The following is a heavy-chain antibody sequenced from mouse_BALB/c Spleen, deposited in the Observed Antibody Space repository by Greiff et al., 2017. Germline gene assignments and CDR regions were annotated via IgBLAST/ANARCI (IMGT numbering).Heavy chain of an antibody. D-gene: IGHD1-1*01. Sequence: VKLMESGPQLVRPGASVKISCKATGYSFTSYWMHWVKQRPGQGLEWIGMIDPSDSETRLNQKFKDKATLTVDKSSSTAYMQLSSPTSEDSAVYYCARVGVGGYGSSPFDYWGQGTTLTVSS. CDR3: ARVGVGGYGSSPFDY. J-gene: IGHJ2*01. CDR1: GYSFTSYW. CDR2: IDPSDSET. V-gene: IGHV1S126*01.